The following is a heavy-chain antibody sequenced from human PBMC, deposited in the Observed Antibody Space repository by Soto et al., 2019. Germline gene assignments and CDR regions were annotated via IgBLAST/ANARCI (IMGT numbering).Heavy chain of an antibody. D-gene: IGHD3-10*02. CDR1: GGTFSTYT. CDR3: AMRIDDRADEGFDV. J-gene: IGHJ3*01. Sequence: QVHLVQSGAEVRKPGSSVKVSCKTSGGTFSTYTIYWVRQAPGQGLEWMGRIIPLFGTTRYAENFQDRVTITREEYTSTTYMDLSSLRGEEKALYYCAMRIDDRADEGFDVWSEGTAVTVSA. V-gene: IGHV1-69*18. CDR2: IIPLFGTT.